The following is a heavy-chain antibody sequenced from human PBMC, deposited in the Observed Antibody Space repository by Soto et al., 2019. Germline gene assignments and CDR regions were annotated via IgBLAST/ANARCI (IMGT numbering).Heavy chain of an antibody. J-gene: IGHJ3*02. Sequence: EVQLLESGGGLVQPGGSLRLSCAASGFIFSSYAMSWVRQAPGKGLDMDSVITASGDTTSYADSVKGRFTISRDNSKCVMYSQMIRLSAEDTAVYYWANVRPLRDCTSTSCLSAFDIRGPGTMVTFAS. CDR1: GFIFSSYA. CDR3: ANVRPLRDCTSTSCLSAFDI. CDR2: ITASGDTT. V-gene: IGHV3-23*01. D-gene: IGHD2-2*01.